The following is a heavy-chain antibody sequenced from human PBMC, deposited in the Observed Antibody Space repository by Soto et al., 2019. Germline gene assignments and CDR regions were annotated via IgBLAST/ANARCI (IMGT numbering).Heavy chain of an antibody. V-gene: IGHV3-72*01. CDR3: ARGGNEYRY. CDR1: GFTISDHF. CDR2: TKNIGNNYAT. Sequence: EVQVVESGGGLVQLGGSLRLSCAASGFTISDHFIDWVRQAPGKGLEWVGRTKNIGNNYATEYAASVKGRFTISRDDSRNSVYLYMNRLKSEDTAVYFCARGGNEYRYWGQGTLVTVSS. D-gene: IGHD5-12*01. J-gene: IGHJ4*02.